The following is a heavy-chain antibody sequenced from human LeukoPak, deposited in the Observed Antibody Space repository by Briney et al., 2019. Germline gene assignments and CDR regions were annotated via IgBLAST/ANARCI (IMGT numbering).Heavy chain of an antibody. J-gene: IGHJ6*03. CDR1: GYTFTSYG. Sequence: SVKVSCKASGYTFTSYGISWVRQAPGQGLEWMGGIIPIFGTANYAQKFQGRVTITADESTSTAYMELSSLRSEDTAVYYCAIQTYYDFWSGYYTGNYYYYYMDVWGKGTTVTVSS. V-gene: IGHV1-69*13. CDR3: AIQTYYDFWSGYYTGNYYYYYMDV. D-gene: IGHD3-3*01. CDR2: IIPIFGTA.